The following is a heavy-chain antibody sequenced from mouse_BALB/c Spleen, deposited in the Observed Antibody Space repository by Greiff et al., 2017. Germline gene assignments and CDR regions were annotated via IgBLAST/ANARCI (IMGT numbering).Heavy chain of an antibody. V-gene: IGHV5-9-4*01. CDR3: ARERGYGNYLWFAY. Sequence: EVKVEESGGGLVKPGGSLKLSCAASGFTFSSYAMSWVRQSPEKRLEWVAEISSGGSYTYYPDTVTGRFTISRDNAKNTLYLEMSSLRSEDTAMYYCARERGYGNYLWFAYWGQGTLVTVSA. CDR2: ISSGGSYT. D-gene: IGHD2-1*01. CDR1: GFTFSSYA. J-gene: IGHJ3*01.